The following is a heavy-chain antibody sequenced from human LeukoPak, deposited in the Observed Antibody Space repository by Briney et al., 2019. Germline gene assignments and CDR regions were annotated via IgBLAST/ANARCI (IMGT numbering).Heavy chain of an antibody. CDR1: GFTFRSYG. D-gene: IGHD6-13*01. V-gene: IGHV3-23*01. CDR3: AKSLVAAAHIIYYYGMDV. Sequence: PGGSLRLSCAASGFTFRSYGLSWVRQAPGKGLEWVSTISGSGESTYYADSVKGRFTISRDNSKNTLYLQMNSLRAENTAVYYCAKSLVAAAHIIYYYGMDVWGQGTTVTVSS. J-gene: IGHJ6*02. CDR2: ISGSGEST.